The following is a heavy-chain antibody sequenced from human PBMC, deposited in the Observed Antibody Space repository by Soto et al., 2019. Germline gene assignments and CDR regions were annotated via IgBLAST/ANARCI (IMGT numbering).Heavy chain of an antibody. D-gene: IGHD5-12*01. V-gene: IGHV3-7*01. CDR3: ARDPSIVATMGSIYYYYGMDV. CDR1: GFAFSTYW. Sequence: PGGSLRLSCAASGFAFSTYWMTWVRQAPGKGLERVANIKQDGSEKYYVDSVKGRFTISRDNAKNSLYLQMNSLRAEDTAVYYCARDPSIVATMGSIYYYYGMDVWGQGTTVTVS. CDR2: IKQDGSEK. J-gene: IGHJ6*02.